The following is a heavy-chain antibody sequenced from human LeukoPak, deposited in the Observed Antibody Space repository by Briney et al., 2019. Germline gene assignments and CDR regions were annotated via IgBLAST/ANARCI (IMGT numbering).Heavy chain of an antibody. CDR2: FNPNSDGT. D-gene: IGHD6-13*01. CDR3: ARGLIIAAAAGDYNWFDP. V-gene: IGHV1-2*02. J-gene: IGHJ5*02. CDR1: GYTVTGYY. Sequence: PGASVKVSCKASGYTVTGYYMHWVRQAPGQGLEWMGWFNPNSDGTNYAQKFQGRVTMTRDTSISTAYMELSRLRSDDTAVYYCARGLIIAAAAGDYNWFDPWGQGTLVTVSS.